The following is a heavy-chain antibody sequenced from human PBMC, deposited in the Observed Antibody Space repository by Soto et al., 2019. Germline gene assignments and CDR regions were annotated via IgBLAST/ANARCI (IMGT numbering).Heavy chain of an antibody. J-gene: IGHJ6*02. CDR3: ARDRGSSSWYSPSDYYGMDV. D-gene: IGHD6-13*01. CDR1: GYTFTSYY. Sequence: QVQLVQSGAEVKKPGASVKVSCKASGYTFTSYYMHWVRQAPGQGLEWMGIINPSGGSTSYAQKFQGRVTRTRDTSTSTVYMELSSLRSEDTAVYYCARDRGSSSWYSPSDYYGMDVWGQGTTVTVSS. CDR2: INPSGGST. V-gene: IGHV1-46*01.